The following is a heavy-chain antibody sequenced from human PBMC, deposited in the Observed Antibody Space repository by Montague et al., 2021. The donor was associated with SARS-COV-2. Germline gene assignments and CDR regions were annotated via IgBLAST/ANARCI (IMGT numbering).Heavy chain of an antibody. D-gene: IGHD3-10*01. CDR3: ARDQRRYGSGSYYGPHYYYYGMDV. J-gene: IGHJ6*02. Sequence: SLRLSWAASGFTVSSYYMSWVRQAPGKGLEWVSLIYSGGSTYYADSAKRRFSTSRDNSKNTLYFQMNSLRAEDTAVYYCARDQRRYGSGSYYGPHYYYYGMDVWGQGTTVTVSS. CDR2: IYSGGST. V-gene: IGHV3-53*01. CDR1: GFTVSSYY.